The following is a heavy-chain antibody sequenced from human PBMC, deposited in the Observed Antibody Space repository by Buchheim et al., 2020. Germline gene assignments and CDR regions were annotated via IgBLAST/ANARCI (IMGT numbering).Heavy chain of an antibody. CDR2: ISYDGSNK. J-gene: IGHJ4*02. CDR3: AKARSYYDIWSGCDY. CDR1: GFIFSNYG. Sequence: QVQLVESGGGVVQPGRSLRLSCAASGFIFSNYGMHWVHQAPGKGLEWVAVISYDGSNKYYADSVKGRFTISRDNSKNMVYVQMNSLRAEDTAVYYCAKARSYYDIWSGCDYWGQGTL. V-gene: IGHV3-30*18. D-gene: IGHD3-3*01.